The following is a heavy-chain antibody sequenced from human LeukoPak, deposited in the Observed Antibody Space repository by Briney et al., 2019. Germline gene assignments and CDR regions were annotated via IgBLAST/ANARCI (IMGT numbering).Heavy chain of an antibody. CDR2: INPDGTVT. J-gene: IGHJ2*01. CDR1: GFTFNNYW. D-gene: IGHD6-19*01. Sequence: GGSERLSCAASGFTFNNYWMHWVRQAPGKGLVWVSPINPDGTVTTYADSVKGRFTISRDNAKNTLYLQMNSLRAEDTAVYYCVRDSPSGFFDLWGRGTLVTVSS. V-gene: IGHV3-74*03. CDR3: VRDSPSGFFDL.